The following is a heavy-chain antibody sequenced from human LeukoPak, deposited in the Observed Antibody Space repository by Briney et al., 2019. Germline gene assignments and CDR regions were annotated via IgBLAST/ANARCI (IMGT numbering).Heavy chain of an antibody. Sequence: GRSLRLSCAASGFTFEDYAMHWVRQAPGKGLEWVSGISWNSGSIGYADSVKGRFTISRDNAKNSLYLQMNSLRAEDTAVYYCAKDTRYCSSTSCYTFDYWGQGTLVTVSS. CDR2: ISWNSGSI. CDR3: AKDTRYCSSTSCYTFDY. V-gene: IGHV3-9*01. CDR1: GFTFEDYA. D-gene: IGHD2-2*02. J-gene: IGHJ4*02.